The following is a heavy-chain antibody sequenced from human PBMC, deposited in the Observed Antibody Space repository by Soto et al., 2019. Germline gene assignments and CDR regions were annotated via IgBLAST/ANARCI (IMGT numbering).Heavy chain of an antibody. CDR2: IYWDDAK. CDR3: AHIVPAAMYYFDH. Sequence: QITLKESGPTLVKPTQTLTLTCTFSGFSLSTSGVGVAWIRQPPGKALECLALIYWDDAKGYSPSLQSKLTNTKDTSKNQVVLTMTNSDPVETATYYCAHIVPAAMYYFDHWGQGTLVTVSS. V-gene: IGHV2-5*02. J-gene: IGHJ4*02. CDR1: GFSLSTSGVG. D-gene: IGHD2-2*01.